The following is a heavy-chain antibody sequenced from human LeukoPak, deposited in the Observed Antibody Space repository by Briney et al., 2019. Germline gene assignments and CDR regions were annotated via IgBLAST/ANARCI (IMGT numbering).Heavy chain of an antibody. CDR1: GGSISSYY. D-gene: IGHD4/OR15-4a*01. CDR2: MYYSGSA. J-gene: IGHJ4*02. Sequence: AETLSLTCSVSGGSISSYYWSWIRQPPGKGLEWIGYMYYSGSANYNPSLKSRVTMSVDTSKNHFSLNLTSVTAADTAVYYCARGGTQLTFPVWGQGTLVTVSS. V-gene: IGHV4-59*01. CDR3: ARGGTQLTFPV.